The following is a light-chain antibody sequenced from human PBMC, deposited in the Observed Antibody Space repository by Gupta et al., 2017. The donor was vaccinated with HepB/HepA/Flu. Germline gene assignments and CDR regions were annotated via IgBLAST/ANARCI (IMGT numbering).Light chain of an antibody. CDR2: GAS. Sequence: EIVMTPSPATLSVSPGERATLSCRASQSLGDSLGWYQQKPGQAPRLLIYGASTRATGIPARFSGSGSGTEFTLTISSLQSEDFAVYYCQQYKNWPLTFGGGTKVESK. J-gene: IGKJ4*01. CDR1: QSLGDS. CDR3: QQYKNWPLT. V-gene: IGKV3-15*01.